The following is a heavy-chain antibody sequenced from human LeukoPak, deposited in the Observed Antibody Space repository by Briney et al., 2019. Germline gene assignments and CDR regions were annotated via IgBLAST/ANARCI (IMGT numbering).Heavy chain of an antibody. J-gene: IGHJ6*02. CDR2: INNSGGST. CDR1: GFTFSSFV. Sequence: PGGSLRLSCAASGFTFSSFVMSWVRQAPGKGLEWVSTINNSGGSTYYADSVKGRFTISRDNSKNTLYLQMNSLRAEDTAVYYCARGATVTTFVSSQRDYYYYHGMDVWGQGTTVTVSS. V-gene: IGHV3-23*01. CDR3: ARGATVTTFVSSQRDYYYYHGMDV. D-gene: IGHD4-17*01.